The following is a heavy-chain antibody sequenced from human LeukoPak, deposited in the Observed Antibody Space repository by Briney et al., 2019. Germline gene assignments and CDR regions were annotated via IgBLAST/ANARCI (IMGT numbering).Heavy chain of an antibody. CDR2: IYTRGNT. J-gene: IGHJ4*02. V-gene: IGHV3-66*01. D-gene: IGHD7-27*01. Sequence: AGSLRLSCETSGFNINANYMNWVRQAPGKGLKWVSVIYTRGNTDYAESVRGRFTISRDNSKQTLYLQMNNLRVEDTAVYYCARASSNWGFFDYCGQGAQVTVSS. CDR3: ARASSNWGFFDY. CDR1: GFNINANY.